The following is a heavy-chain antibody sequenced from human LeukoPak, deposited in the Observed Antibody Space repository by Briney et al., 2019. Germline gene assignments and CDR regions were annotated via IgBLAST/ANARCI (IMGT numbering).Heavy chain of an antibody. Sequence: GGSLRLSCAASGFTFSSYWMSWVRQAPGKGLEWVANIKQDGSEKYYVDSVKGRFTISRDNAKNSLYLQMNSLRAEDTAVYYCARDSGSYYYYYGMDVWGQGTTVTVSS. CDR2: IKQDGSEK. J-gene: IGHJ6*02. D-gene: IGHD3-10*01. CDR3: ARDSGSYYYYYGMDV. V-gene: IGHV3-7*03. CDR1: GFTFSSYW.